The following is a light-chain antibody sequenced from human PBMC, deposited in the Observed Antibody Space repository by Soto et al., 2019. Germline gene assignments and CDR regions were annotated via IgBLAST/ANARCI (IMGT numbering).Light chain of an antibody. CDR2: DAS. V-gene: IGKV1-5*01. Sequence: DIQMTQSPSTLSASVGDRVTITCRASQSISSWLAWYQQKPGKAPKLLIYDASSLESGVPSRFSGSGSRTEFTLTISSLQPDDFATYYCQQYNSYSWTFGQGTEV. J-gene: IGKJ1*01. CDR3: QQYNSYSWT. CDR1: QSISSW.